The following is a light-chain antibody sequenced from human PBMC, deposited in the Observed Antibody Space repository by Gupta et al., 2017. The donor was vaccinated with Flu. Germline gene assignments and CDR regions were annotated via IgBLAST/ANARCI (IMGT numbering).Light chain of an antibody. V-gene: IGLV6-57*01. CDR3: LYSDSIQRKVV. Sequence: NFMLTQPHSVSESPGKTVTISCTRSSGSIATNYVQWYQQRPGSSPTTVLYEENPRPSEAPDRFSGSIDSAYNSDYLPLYGPTTEYEAYDVGLYSDSIQRKVVLGGGTKLTV. CDR2: EEN. J-gene: IGLJ3*02. CDR1: SGSIATNY.